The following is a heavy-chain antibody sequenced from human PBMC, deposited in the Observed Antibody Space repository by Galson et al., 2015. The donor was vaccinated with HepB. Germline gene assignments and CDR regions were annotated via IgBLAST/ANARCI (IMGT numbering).Heavy chain of an antibody. D-gene: IGHD5-18*01. CDR2: ISYDGSNK. CDR3: ARERDKYSYGRQGFDY. J-gene: IGHJ4*02. Sequence: SLRLSCAASGFTFSSYAMHWVRQAPGKGLEWVAVISYDGSNKYYADSVKGRFTISRDNSKNTLYLQMNSLRAEDTAVYYCARERDKYSYGRQGFDYWGQGTLVTVSS. CDR1: GFTFSSYA. V-gene: IGHV3-30-3*01.